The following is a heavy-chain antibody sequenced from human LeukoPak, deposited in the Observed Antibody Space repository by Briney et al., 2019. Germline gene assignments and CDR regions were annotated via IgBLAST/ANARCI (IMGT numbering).Heavy chain of an antibody. D-gene: IGHD4-11*01. CDR1: GGSITSCTYY. Sequence: PSETLSLTCTVSGGSITSCTYYWGWIRQPPGMGLEWIGSIFDSGSTYYNRSLKSRVTIDIDTPNNQFSLRLSSVTAADAAVYYCARHWKGDYGNYERPLDCWGQGTLVTVSS. CDR2: IFDSGST. J-gene: IGHJ4*02. CDR3: ARHWKGDYGNYERPLDC. V-gene: IGHV4-39*01.